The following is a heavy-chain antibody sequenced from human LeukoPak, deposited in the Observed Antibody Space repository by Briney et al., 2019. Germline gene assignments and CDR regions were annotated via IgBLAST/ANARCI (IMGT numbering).Heavy chain of an antibody. CDR1: GGSISSSSYY. CDR2: IYYSGST. J-gene: IGHJ6*02. D-gene: IGHD1-14*01. CDR3: AKQPTGRSYYGMDV. V-gene: IGHV4-39*01. Sequence: PSETLSLTCTVSGGSISSSSYYWGWIRQPPGKGLEWIGSIYYSGSTYYNPSLKSRVTISVDTSKNQFSLKLSSMTAADTAVYYCAKQPTGRSYYGMDVWGQGTTVTVSS.